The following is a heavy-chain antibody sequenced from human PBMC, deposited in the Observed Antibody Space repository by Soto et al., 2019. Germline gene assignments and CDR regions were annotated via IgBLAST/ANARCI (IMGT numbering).Heavy chain of an antibody. CDR3: ARGNCNYVPGRLCY. V-gene: IGHV3-21*01. CDR1: GFTFSSYS. Sequence: EVQLVESGGGLVKPGGSLRLSCAASGFTFSSYSMNWVRQAPGKGLEWVSSISSSSSYIYYADSVKGRFTISRDNAKNSLYLHMNSLRAEDTAVYYCARGNCNYVPGRLCYWGQGTLVTVSS. D-gene: IGHD1-7*01. CDR2: ISSSSSYI. J-gene: IGHJ4*02.